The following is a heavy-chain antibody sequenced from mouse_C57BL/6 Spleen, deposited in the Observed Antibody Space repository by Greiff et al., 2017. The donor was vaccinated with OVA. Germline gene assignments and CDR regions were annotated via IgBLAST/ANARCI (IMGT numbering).Heavy chain of an antibody. Sequence: EVQRVESGGGLVQPKGSLKLSCAASGFTFNTYAMHWVRQAPGKGLEWVARIRSKSSNYATYYADSVKDRFTISRDDSQSMLYLQMNNLKTEDTAMYYCVRDHYYGSSYWFAYWGQGTLVTVSA. CDR3: VRDHYYGSSYWFAY. J-gene: IGHJ3*01. D-gene: IGHD1-1*01. V-gene: IGHV10-3*01. CDR1: GFTFNTYA. CDR2: IRSKSSNYAT.